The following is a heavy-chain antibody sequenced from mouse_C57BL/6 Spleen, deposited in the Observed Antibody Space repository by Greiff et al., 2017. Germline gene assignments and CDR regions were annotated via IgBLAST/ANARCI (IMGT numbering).Heavy chain of an antibody. CDR3: ARELRLRYYYAMDY. Sequence: EVKLLESEAGLVQPGSSMKLSCTASGFTFSDYYMAWVRQVPEQGLEWVANINYDGSSTYYLDSLKSRSIISRDHANNILYLQLSSLKSEDTATYYCARELRLRYYYAMDYGGQGTSVTVSS. CDR1: GFTFSDYY. D-gene: IGHD3-2*02. V-gene: IGHV5-16*01. J-gene: IGHJ4*01. CDR2: INYDGSST.